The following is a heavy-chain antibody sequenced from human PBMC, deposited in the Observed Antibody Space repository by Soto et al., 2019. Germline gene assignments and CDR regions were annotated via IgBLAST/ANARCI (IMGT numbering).Heavy chain of an antibody. J-gene: IGHJ2*01. V-gene: IGHV3-74*01. CDR3: ARGMQGSRYFDV. CDR2: ITNDGTGT. Sequence: EVQLVESGGGLVQPGGSLRLSCAASGFILRRYWMHWVRQAPGKGLVWVSHITNDGTGTTYADSVKGRFTISRDNAKSTLYLQMNSLRADDTAIYYCARGMQGSRYFDVWGRGTLVPVSS. CDR1: GFILRRYW.